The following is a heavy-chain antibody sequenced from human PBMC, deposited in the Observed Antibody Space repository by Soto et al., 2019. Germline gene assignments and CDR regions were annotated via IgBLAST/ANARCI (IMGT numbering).Heavy chain of an antibody. CDR3: AKLKYKVVNHLDI. CDR1: GGSIITYH. Sequence: PSSTXSLTCAFSGGSIITYHFIWIRHSPGKGLEFIGCIFSSGGTNYNPALKSRITISRDKSKNQLSMKLTSVTAADKAVYFCAKLKYKVVNHLDIWGQGTMVTVSS. D-gene: IGHD2-15*01. V-gene: IGHV4-59*01. J-gene: IGHJ3*02. CDR2: IFSSGGT.